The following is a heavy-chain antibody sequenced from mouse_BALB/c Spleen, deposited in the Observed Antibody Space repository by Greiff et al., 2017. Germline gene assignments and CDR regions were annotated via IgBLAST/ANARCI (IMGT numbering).Heavy chain of an antibody. CDR2: ISSGGSYT. V-gene: IGHV5-6-4*01. CDR3: KGGTDYFDY. CDR1: GFTFSSYT. J-gene: IGHJ2*01. D-gene: IGHD4-1*01. Sequence: EVQLVESGGGLVKPGGSLKLSCAASGFTFSSYTMSWVRQTPEKRLEWVATISSGGSYTYYPDSVKGRFTISRDNAKNTLYLQMSSLKSEDTAMYYCKGGTDYFDYWGQGTTLTVSS.